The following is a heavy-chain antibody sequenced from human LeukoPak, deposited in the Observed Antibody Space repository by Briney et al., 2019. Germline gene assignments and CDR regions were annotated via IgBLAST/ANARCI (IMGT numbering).Heavy chain of an antibody. Sequence: GGSLRLSCAASGFTFGSSSMSWVRQAPGKGLEWVSSLSGSGFTTSYADSVKGRFTISRDNSKNTLYLQMNSLRAEDTAVYYCAKRDTSGYYYFDYWGQGTLVTVSS. D-gene: IGHD3-22*01. V-gene: IGHV3-23*01. CDR2: LSGSGFTT. CDR1: GFTFGSSS. J-gene: IGHJ4*02. CDR3: AKRDTSGYYYFDY.